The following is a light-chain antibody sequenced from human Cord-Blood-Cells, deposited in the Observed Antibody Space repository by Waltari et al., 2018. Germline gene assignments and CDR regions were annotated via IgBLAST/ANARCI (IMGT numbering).Light chain of an antibody. CDR1: SLSSYY. J-gene: IGLJ3*02. Sequence: SSELTQDPAVSVALGQTVRITCHGDSLSSYYASWYQQKPGRAPVLVIYGKNNRPSRIPDRFPGSSSGNTASWTITGAQAEDEADYDCNSRDSSGNHPNGVFGGGTKLTVL. CDR2: GKN. V-gene: IGLV3-19*01. CDR3: NSRDSSGNHPNGV.